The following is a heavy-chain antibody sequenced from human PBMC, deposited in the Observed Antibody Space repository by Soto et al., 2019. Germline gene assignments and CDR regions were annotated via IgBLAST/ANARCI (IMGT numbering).Heavy chain of an antibody. V-gene: IGHV1-2*04. CDR1: GYTFSGYY. CDR3: ARGFGEENYYGMDV. J-gene: IGHJ6*02. CDR2: INPNSGGT. Sequence: QVQLVQSGAEVKKPGASVKVSCKASGYTFSGYYMHWVRQAPGQGLEWMGWINPNSGGTNYAQKFQGWVTMTRDTSISTAYMELSRLRSDDTAVYYWARGFGEENYYGMDVWGQGTTVTVSS. D-gene: IGHD3-10*01.